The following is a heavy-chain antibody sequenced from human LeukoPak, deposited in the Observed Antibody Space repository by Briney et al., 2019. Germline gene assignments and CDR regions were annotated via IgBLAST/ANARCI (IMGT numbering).Heavy chain of an antibody. V-gene: IGHV3-53*01. Sequence: GGSLRLSCTVSGFTVSSNSMSWVRQAPGKGLEWVSFIYSDNTHYSDSVKGRFTISRDNSKNTLYLQMNSLRAEDTAVYYRARRAGAYSHPYDYWGQGTLVTVSS. CDR2: IYSDNT. J-gene: IGHJ4*02. CDR3: ARRAGAYSHPYDY. D-gene: IGHD4/OR15-4a*01. CDR1: GFTVSSNS.